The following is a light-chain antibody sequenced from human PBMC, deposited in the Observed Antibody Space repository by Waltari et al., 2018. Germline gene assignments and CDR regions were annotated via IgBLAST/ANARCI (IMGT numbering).Light chain of an antibody. Sequence: QSALTQPASVSGSPGQSITIPCTGTSSAVGGYNYVSWYQQHPGKAPQLMIYEVSNRPSGVSNRFSGSKSGNTASLTISGLQAEDEADYYCSSYTSSSTRVFGGGTKLTVL. CDR3: SSYTSSSTRV. V-gene: IGLV2-14*01. CDR2: EVS. J-gene: IGLJ2*01. CDR1: SSAVGGYNY.